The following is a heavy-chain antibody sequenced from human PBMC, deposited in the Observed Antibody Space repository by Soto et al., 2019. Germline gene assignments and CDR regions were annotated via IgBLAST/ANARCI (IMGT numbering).Heavy chain of an antibody. CDR2: ISAYNVNT. J-gene: IGHJ3*02. D-gene: IGHD1-26*01. CDR1: GYTFTSYG. CDR3: ARERRVRVGATSNAFDI. Sequence: QVQLVQSGAEVKKPGASVKVSCKASGYTFTSYGISWVRQAPGQGREWMGWISAYNVNTNYAQKLQGRFTMTTDTSTSTAYMELRSLRSDDTAVYYCARERRVRVGATSNAFDIWGQGTMGTVSS. V-gene: IGHV1-18*01.